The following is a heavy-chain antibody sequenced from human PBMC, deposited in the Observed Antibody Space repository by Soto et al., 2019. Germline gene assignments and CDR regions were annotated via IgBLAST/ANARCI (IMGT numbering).Heavy chain of an antibody. J-gene: IGHJ6*02. V-gene: IGHV3-30-3*01. CDR2: ISYDGSNK. CDR1: GFTFSSYA. CDR3: ARDREVAAPYYYGMDV. D-gene: IGHD2-15*01. Sequence: QVQLVESGGGVVQPGRSLRLSCAASGFTFSSYAMHWVRQAPGKGLEWVAVISYDGSNKYYADSVKGRFTISRDNSKNPLYLQMNSLRAEDTAVYYCARDREVAAPYYYGMDVWGQGTTVTVSS.